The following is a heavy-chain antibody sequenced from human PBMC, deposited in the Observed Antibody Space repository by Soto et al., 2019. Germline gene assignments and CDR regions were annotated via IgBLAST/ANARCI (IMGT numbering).Heavy chain of an antibody. CDR2: IYYSGST. Sequence: QLQLQESGPGLVKPSETLSLTCTVSGGSISSSSYHWGWIRQPPGKGLEWVGGIYYSGSTYYNPSLKSRVTISVDTTKNQFSLKLSSVTAADTAVYYCARRPLDSSSWWGGAWHFDLWGRGTLVTVSS. CDR3: ARRPLDSSSWWGGAWHFDL. J-gene: IGHJ2*01. CDR1: GGSISSSSYH. D-gene: IGHD6-13*01. V-gene: IGHV4-39*01.